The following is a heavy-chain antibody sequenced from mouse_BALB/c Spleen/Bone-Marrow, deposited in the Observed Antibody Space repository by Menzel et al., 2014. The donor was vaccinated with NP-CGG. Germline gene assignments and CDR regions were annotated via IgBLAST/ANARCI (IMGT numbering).Heavy chain of an antibody. V-gene: IGHV1-20*02. CDR1: GYSFTGYF. Sequence: EVQLQQSGPELVKPGASVKISCKASGYSFTGYFMNWVMRSHGKSLEWIGRINPYNGDTFYNQKFKGKATLTVDKSSNTAHMELRSLASEDSAVYYCARIYDYDRGAWFAYWGQGTLVTVSA. CDR2: INPYNGDT. CDR3: ARIYDYDRGAWFAY. J-gene: IGHJ3*01. D-gene: IGHD2-4*01.